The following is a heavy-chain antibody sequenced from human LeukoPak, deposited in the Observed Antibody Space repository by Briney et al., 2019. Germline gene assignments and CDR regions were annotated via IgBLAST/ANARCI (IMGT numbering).Heavy chain of an antibody. CDR2: ISSSGSTI. CDR1: GFTFSDSY. D-gene: IGHD4-17*01. J-gene: IGHJ5*02. Sequence: GGSLRLSCAASGFTFSDSYMSWIRQAPGKGLEWVSYISSSGSTIYYADSVKGRFTISRDNAKNSLYLQMNSLRAEDTAVYYCTRDAYKDYGDNWFDPWGQGTLVTVSS. V-gene: IGHV3-11*04. CDR3: TRDAYKDYGDNWFDP.